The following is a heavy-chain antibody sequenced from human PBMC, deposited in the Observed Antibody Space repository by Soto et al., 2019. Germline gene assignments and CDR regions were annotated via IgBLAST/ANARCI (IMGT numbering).Heavy chain of an antibody. V-gene: IGHV1-18*04. J-gene: IGHJ4*02. CDR1: GYTFTNYG. CDR3: ARGMTPDYFDF. Sequence: QVQLVQYGPEVKKPGASVKVSCKTSGYTFTNYGISWVRQAPGQGLEWMGWTNTYNGNTKYAQDLQGRVTMTADTSTNTAYLDLRSLRSDDTAVFFCARGMTPDYFDFWGQGTLVTVSS. CDR2: TNTYNGNT.